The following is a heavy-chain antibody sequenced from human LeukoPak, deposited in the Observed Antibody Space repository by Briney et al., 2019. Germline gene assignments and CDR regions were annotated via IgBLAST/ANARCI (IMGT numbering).Heavy chain of an antibody. D-gene: IGHD3-16*02. CDR2: ISYDGSNK. CDR1: GFTFSSYA. V-gene: IGHV3-30*04. Sequence: GGSLRLSCAASGFTFSSYAMHWVRQAPGKGLEWVAVISYDGSNKYYADSVKGRFTISRDNAKNSLYLQMNSLRAEDTAVYYCARSLGDMITFGGVIAFGFDYWGQGTLVTVSS. CDR3: ARSLGDMITFGGVIAFGFDY. J-gene: IGHJ4*02.